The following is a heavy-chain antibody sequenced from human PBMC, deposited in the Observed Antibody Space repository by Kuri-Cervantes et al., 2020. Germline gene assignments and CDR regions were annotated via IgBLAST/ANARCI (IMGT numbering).Heavy chain of an antibody. V-gene: IGHV3-7*01. CDR1: GFTFSDFW. Sequence: GESLKISCEASGFTFSDFWMSWVRQAPGKGLEWVANIKPDGSEKYYVDSVKGRFTITRDNDKNSVYLQMNNLRAEDTAVYYCASAVLGGQGTLVTVSS. CDR2: IKPDGSEK. CDR3: ASAVL. D-gene: IGHD2-15*01. J-gene: IGHJ4*02.